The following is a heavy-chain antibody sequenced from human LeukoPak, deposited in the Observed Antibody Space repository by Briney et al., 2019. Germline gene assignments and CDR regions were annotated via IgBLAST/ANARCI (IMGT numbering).Heavy chain of an antibody. CDR3: ARASSGITIFGVVTIGVGDY. V-gene: IGHV3-21*01. J-gene: IGHJ4*02. D-gene: IGHD3-3*01. CDR2: ISSSSSYI. CDR1: GFTFRSYS. Sequence: PGGSLRLSCAASGFTFRSYSMNWVRQAPGKGLEWVSSISSSSSYIYYADSVKGRFTISRDNAKNSLYLQMNSLRAEDTAVYYCARASSGITIFGVVTIGVGDYWGQGTLVTVSS.